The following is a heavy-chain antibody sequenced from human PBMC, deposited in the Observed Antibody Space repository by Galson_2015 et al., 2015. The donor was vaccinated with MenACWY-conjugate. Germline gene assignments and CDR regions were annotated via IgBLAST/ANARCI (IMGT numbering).Heavy chain of an antibody. CDR2: VTGSGDTT. J-gene: IGHJ4*02. CDR3: AKMQGYFDY. V-gene: IGHV3-23*01. CDR1: GFTFSNQG. Sequence: SLRLSCAASGFTFSNQGMSWVRQAPGKGLEWVSAVTGSGDTTYYADSVKGRFTISRDNSKNTLFLHMNSLRAEDTAVYYCAKMQGYFDYWGQGTLVTISS.